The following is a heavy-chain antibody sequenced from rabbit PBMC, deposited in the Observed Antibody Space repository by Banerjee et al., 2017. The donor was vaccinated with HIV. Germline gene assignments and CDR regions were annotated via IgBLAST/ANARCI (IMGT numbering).Heavy chain of an antibody. CDR1: GFSFSSGYW. D-gene: IGHD1-1*01. J-gene: IGHJ4*01. CDR3: ARDLGGVIGWNFSL. CDR2: IHAGNSGNI. V-gene: IGHV1S45*01. Sequence: EESGGDLVKPEGSLTLTCTASGFSFSSGYWICWARQAPVKGLEWIACIHAGNSGNIHYASWAKGRFTISKTSSTTVTLQMTSLTAADTATYFCARDLGGVIGWNFSLWGPGTLVTVS.